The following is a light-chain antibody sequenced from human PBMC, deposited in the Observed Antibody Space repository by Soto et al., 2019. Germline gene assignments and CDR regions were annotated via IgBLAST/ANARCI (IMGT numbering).Light chain of an antibody. J-gene: IGKJ1*01. CDR3: QQYGSSPPAWT. Sequence: EIVLTQSPGTLSLSPGERATLSCRASQSVSSSHLAWYQQKPGQAPRLLIFGASSRATGIPDRFSGSGSGTDFTLTISRLEPEDFAVYYCQQYGSSPPAWTFGQGTKVQIK. CDR1: QSVSSSH. V-gene: IGKV3-20*01. CDR2: GAS.